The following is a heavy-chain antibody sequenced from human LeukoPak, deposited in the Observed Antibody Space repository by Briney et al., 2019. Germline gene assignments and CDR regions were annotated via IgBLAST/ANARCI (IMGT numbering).Heavy chain of an antibody. V-gene: IGHV4-39*01. CDR1: GGSISSSSYY. D-gene: IGHD2-15*01. J-gene: IGHJ6*03. CDR2: IYYSGST. CDR3: ARHGGGRPYYYYYMDV. Sequence: SETLSLTCTVSGGSISSSSYYWGWIRQPPGKGLEWIGSIYYSGSTYYNPSLKSRVTISVDTSKNQFSLKLSSVTAADTAVYYCARHGGGRPYYYYYMDVWGKGTTVTVSS.